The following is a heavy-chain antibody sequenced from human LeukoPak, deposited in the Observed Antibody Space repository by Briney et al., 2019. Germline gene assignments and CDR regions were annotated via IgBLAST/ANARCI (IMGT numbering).Heavy chain of an antibody. J-gene: IGHJ6*02. V-gene: IGHV3-30-3*01. CDR1: GFTFSSYA. CDR3: ARDYSGSYERRTQTYYYGMDV. D-gene: IGHD1-26*01. CDR2: ISYDGSNK. Sequence: GGSLRLSCAASGFTFSSYAMHWVRQAPGKGLEWVAVISYDGSNKYYADSVKGRFTISRDNSKNTLYLQMNSLRAEDTAVYYCARDYSGSYERRTQTYYYGMDVWGRGTTVTVSS.